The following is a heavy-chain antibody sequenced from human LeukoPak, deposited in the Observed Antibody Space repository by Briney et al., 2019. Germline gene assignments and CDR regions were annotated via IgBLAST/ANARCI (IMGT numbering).Heavy chain of an antibody. CDR1: GYTFTSYY. Sequence: ASVKVSCKASGYTFTSYYMHWVRQAPGQGLEWMGGIIPIFGTANYAQKFQGRVTITADESTSTAYMELSSLRSEDTAVYYCARDSASGYHYYYGMDVWGQGTTVTVSS. V-gene: IGHV1-69*13. CDR2: IIPIFGTA. J-gene: IGHJ6*02. CDR3: ARDSASGYHYYYGMDV. D-gene: IGHD3-22*01.